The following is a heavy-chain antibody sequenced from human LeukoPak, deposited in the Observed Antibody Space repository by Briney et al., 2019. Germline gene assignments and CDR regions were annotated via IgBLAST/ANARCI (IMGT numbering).Heavy chain of an antibody. Sequence: GGSLRLSCVVSGFSFGSYPMSWVRQAPGKGLEWVSVISETGDVTHYADSMKGRFTISRDNIKNTLNLQMNSLRAEDTAIYYCARDSSHYLGSSDYWGQGTLVAVSS. CDR1: GFSFGSYP. V-gene: IGHV3-23*01. CDR2: ISETGDVT. CDR3: ARDSSHYLGSSDY. D-gene: IGHD6-6*01. J-gene: IGHJ4*02.